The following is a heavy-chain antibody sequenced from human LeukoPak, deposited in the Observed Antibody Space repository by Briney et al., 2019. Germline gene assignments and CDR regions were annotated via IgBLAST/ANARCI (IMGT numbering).Heavy chain of an antibody. Sequence: ASVKVSCKPSGYTLTSYYMHWVRQAPRRGLEWMGIINPSGGSTSYAQKFQGRVTMTRDTSTSTVYMELSSLRSEDTAVYHCARDNSGSYSGRAEYFQHWGQGTLVTVSS. CDR1: GYTLTSYY. CDR2: INPSGGST. CDR3: ARDNSGSYSGRAEYFQH. D-gene: IGHD1-26*01. J-gene: IGHJ1*01. V-gene: IGHV1-46*01.